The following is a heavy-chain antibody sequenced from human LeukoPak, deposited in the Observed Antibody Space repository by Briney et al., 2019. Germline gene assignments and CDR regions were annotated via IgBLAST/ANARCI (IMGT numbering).Heavy chain of an antibody. J-gene: IGHJ3*02. CDR2: ISPSGGTT. V-gene: IGHV3-23*01. Sequence: GRSLRLSCAASEFTFSTYAMNWVRQAPGKRLYWVSGISPSGGTTYYADSLKGRFSISRDNSKNTVYLQMNSLRADDTAVYYCARDLSWGAFIWGQGTMVTVSS. D-gene: IGHD3-16*01. CDR3: ARDLSWGAFI. CDR1: EFTFSTYA.